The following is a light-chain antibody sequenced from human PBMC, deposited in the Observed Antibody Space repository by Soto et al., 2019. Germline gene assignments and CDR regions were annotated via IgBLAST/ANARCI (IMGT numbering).Light chain of an antibody. Sequence: EIVMTQSPATLSVSPGERATLSCRASQSVSSNFAWYQQKPGQTPKLLIYVASTRATGIPARFSGSGSGTEFTLIISSLQSEDFAVYYCQQYNVWPLTFGGGTKVEFK. J-gene: IGKJ4*01. CDR1: QSVSSN. V-gene: IGKV3-15*01. CDR3: QQYNVWPLT. CDR2: VAS.